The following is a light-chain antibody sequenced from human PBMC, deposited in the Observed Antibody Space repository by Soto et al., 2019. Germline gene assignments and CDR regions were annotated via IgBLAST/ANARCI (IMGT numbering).Light chain of an antibody. V-gene: IGLV2-14*03. CDR2: EVS. J-gene: IGLJ2*01. CDR3: SSYTSSSTLVV. Sequence: QSALTQPASVSGSPGQSITISCTGTSSDVGGYNYVSWYQQHPGKAPKVMIYEVSNRPSGASNRFSGSKSGNTASLTNSGLQAEDEADYYCSSYTSSSTLVVFGGGTKLTVL. CDR1: SSDVGGYNY.